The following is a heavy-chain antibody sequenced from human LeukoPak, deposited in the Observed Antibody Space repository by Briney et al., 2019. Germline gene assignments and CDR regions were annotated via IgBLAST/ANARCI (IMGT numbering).Heavy chain of an antibody. V-gene: IGHV3-11*01. CDR2: IGSSGSTI. D-gene: IGHD6-19*01. Sequence: GGSLRLSCAASGFTFSDYPMSWIRQAPGKGLEWVSYIGSSGSTIYYADSVKGRFTISRDNAKNSLYLQMNSLRAEDTAVYYCASGGSIAVATWVDYWGQGTLVIVSS. CDR3: ASGGSIAVATWVDY. J-gene: IGHJ4*02. CDR1: GFTFSDYP.